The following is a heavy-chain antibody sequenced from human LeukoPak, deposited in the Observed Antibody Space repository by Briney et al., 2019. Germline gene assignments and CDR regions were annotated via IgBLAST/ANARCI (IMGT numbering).Heavy chain of an antibody. D-gene: IGHD3-22*01. Sequence: GGSLRLSCAASGFTFSSYAMSWVRRAPGKGLEWVSAISGSGGSTYYADSVKGRFTISRDNSKNTLYLQMNSLRAEDTAVYYCAKDPGYYDSPLYWGQGTLVTVSS. CDR2: ISGSGGST. V-gene: IGHV3-23*01. CDR3: AKDPGYYDSPLY. J-gene: IGHJ4*02. CDR1: GFTFSSYA.